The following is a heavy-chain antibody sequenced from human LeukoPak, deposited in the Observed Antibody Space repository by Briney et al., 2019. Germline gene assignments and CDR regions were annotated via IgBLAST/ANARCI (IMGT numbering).Heavy chain of an antibody. J-gene: IGHJ4*02. D-gene: IGHD5-12*01. CDR1: GYSISSGYY. CDR3: ASQRGYSGSIDY. V-gene: IGHV4-38-2*02. Sequence: SETLSLTCTVSGYSISSGYYWGWIRQPPGKGLEWIGSIYHSGSTYYNPSLKSRVTISVDTSKNQFPLKLSSVTAADTVVYYCASQRGYSGSIDYWGQGTLVTVSS. CDR2: IYHSGST.